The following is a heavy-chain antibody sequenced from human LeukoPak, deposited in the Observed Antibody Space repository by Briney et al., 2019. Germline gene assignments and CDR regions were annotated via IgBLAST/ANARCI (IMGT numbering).Heavy chain of an antibody. D-gene: IGHD2-15*01. CDR3: AREVVVVVAGMGGRGFDP. J-gene: IGHJ5*02. CDR2: ISSSGSTI. Sequence: GRSLRLSCAASGFPFSDYYMSWIRQAPGKGLEWVSYISSSGSTIYYADSVKGRFTISRDNAKNSLYLQMNSLRAEDTAVYYCAREVVVVVAGMGGRGFDPWGQGTLVTVSS. V-gene: IGHV3-11*01. CDR1: GFPFSDYY.